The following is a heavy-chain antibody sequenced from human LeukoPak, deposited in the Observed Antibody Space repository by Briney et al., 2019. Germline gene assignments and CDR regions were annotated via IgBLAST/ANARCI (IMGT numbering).Heavy chain of an antibody. J-gene: IGHJ4*02. CDR1: GFTFSDTY. CDR3: TRDPRNLDY. V-gene: IGHV3-11*01. Sequence: GGSLRLSCAVSGFTFSDTYMTWTRQAPGKGLESLSYISPSGTDISYADSVKGRFTISRDNAKNSLYLQMNSLRVEDTAVYYCTRDPRNLDYWGQGTLVTVSS. CDR2: ISPSGTDI. D-gene: IGHD1-14*01.